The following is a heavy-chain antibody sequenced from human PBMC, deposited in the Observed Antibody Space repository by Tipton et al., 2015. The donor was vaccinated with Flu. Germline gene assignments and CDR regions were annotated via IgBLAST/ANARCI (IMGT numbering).Heavy chain of an antibody. V-gene: IGHV4-4*07. J-gene: IGHJ4*02. D-gene: IGHD6-13*01. Sequence: TLSLTCTVSGGSISRYYWSWIRQPAGKGLEWIGRIYTSGSTNYNPSLKSRVTMSLGTSKNQFSLKLSSVTAADTAVYYCARVGSSSPPYYFDYWGQGTLVTVSS. CDR1: GGSISRYY. CDR3: ARVGSSSPPYYFDY. CDR2: IYTSGST.